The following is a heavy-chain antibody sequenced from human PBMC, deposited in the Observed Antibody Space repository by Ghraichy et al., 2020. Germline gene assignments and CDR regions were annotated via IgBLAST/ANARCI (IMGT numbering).Heavy chain of an antibody. J-gene: IGHJ6*02. V-gene: IGHV1-2*04. CDR1: GYTFTGYY. D-gene: IGHD2-2*02. CDR3: ARVDYCSTATCYTGYGMDV. CDR2: INPHSGDT. Sequence: ASVKVSCTASGYTFTGYYIYWVRQAPGQGLEWMGWINPHSGDTKYAQNFQDWVTMTRHTSINTAYMELGRLRSDDTAVYYCARVDYCSTATCYTGYGMDVWGQGTTVSVSS.